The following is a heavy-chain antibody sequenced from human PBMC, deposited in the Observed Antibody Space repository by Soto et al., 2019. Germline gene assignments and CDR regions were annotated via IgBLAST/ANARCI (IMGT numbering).Heavy chain of an antibody. D-gene: IGHD2-8*01. J-gene: IGHJ5*02. Sequence: TLSLTCTVSGGSISSGGYYWSWIRQHPGKGLEWIGYIYYSGSTYYNPSLKSRVTISVDTSKNQFSLKLSSVTAADTAVYYCARDQGYCTNGVCYTTGGNWFDPWGQGTLVTVSS. V-gene: IGHV4-31*03. CDR3: ARDQGYCTNGVCYTTGGNWFDP. CDR2: IYYSGST. CDR1: GGSISSGGYY.